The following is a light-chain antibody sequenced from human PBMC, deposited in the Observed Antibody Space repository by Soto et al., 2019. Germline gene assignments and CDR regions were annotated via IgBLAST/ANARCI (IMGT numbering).Light chain of an antibody. CDR2: GAS. Sequence: EIVLTQSPGTLSLSPGERATLSCRASQRVSSSYLAWYQQKPGQAPRLLIYGASSRATGIPDRFSGSGSGTDFTLTISRLEPEDFPVYYCQQYGSSPQTFGQGTKLEIK. V-gene: IGKV3-20*01. J-gene: IGKJ2*01. CDR3: QQYGSSPQT. CDR1: QRVSSSY.